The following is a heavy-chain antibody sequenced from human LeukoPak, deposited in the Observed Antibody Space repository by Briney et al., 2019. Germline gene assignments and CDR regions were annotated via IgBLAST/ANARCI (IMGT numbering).Heavy chain of an antibody. J-gene: IGHJ6*03. D-gene: IGHD3-22*01. V-gene: IGHV1-18*01. Sequence: ASVKVSCKASGYTFTTYGITWVRQAPGQGLEWMGWITPNNGNINYAQKFQGRFTMTTDTSTTTAYMELRSLRSDDTAVYYCARAYYYDSSGLGYYYYMDVWGKGTTVTVSS. CDR2: ITPNNGNI. CDR3: ARAYYYDSSGLGYYYYMDV. CDR1: GYTFTTYG.